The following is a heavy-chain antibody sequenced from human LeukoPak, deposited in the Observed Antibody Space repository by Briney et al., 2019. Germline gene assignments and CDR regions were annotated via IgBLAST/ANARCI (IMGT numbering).Heavy chain of an antibody. CDR1: GFTFSSYA. Sequence: GGSLRLSCAASGFTFSSYAMTWVRQAPGKGLEWVSAISGNGGSTYYEASVKGRFTISRDNSKNTLYLPMNSLRAEDTAVYYCAKSLTGTVDYWGQGNLVTVSS. D-gene: IGHD1-20*01. V-gene: IGHV3-23*01. CDR2: ISGNGGST. CDR3: AKSLTGTVDY. J-gene: IGHJ4*02.